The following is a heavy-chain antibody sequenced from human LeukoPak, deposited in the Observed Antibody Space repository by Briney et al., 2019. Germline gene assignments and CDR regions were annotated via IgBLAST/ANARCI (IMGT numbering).Heavy chain of an antibody. CDR3: ARDSFHRVVVAPQAPRTKNWLDP. V-gene: IGHV1-46*01. D-gene: IGHD3-22*01. CDR2: INPSGGST. J-gene: IGHJ5*02. CDR1: GYTFTSYY. Sequence: GASVKVSCKASGYTFTSYYMHWVRQAPGQGLEWMGVINPSGGSTSYAQKFQGRVTMTRDTSTRKVYMELSSLRSEDTAVYYCARDSFHRVVVAPQAPRTKNWLDPWGQGTLVTVSS.